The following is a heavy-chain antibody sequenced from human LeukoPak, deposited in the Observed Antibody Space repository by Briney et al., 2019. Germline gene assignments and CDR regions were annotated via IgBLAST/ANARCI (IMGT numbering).Heavy chain of an antibody. Sequence: GGCLRLSCAASGFTFRSNAMHWVRQAPGKGLEWVTFIRYDGNEKYYADSVKGRFTVSRDNSKNTLYLQMNSLRVEDTAVYYCAQERDRRGYFDYWGQGTLVTVSS. D-gene: IGHD2-15*01. V-gene: IGHV3-30*02. CDR3: AQERDRRGYFDY. CDR1: GFTFRSNA. J-gene: IGHJ4*02. CDR2: IRYDGNEK.